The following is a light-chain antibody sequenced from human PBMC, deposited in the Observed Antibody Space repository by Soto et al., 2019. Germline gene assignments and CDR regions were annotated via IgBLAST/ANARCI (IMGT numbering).Light chain of an antibody. CDR1: SSDVGAYKY. CDR2: EVR. J-gene: IGLJ2*01. V-gene: IGLV2-14*01. Sequence: QSALTQPASVSGSPGQSITISCTGTSSDVGAYKYVSWFQQHAGQAPKVIIYEVRNRPSGVSDRFSGSKSGNTASLTISGLQAEDEADYYCSSYTTNNTLIFGGGTKVTVL. CDR3: SSYTTNNTLI.